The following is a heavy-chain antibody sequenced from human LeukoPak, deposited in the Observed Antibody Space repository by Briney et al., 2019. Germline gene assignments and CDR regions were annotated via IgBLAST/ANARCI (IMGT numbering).Heavy chain of an antibody. CDR3: ARGQQLVYFDY. J-gene: IGHJ4*02. CDR2: ISYDGSNK. D-gene: IGHD6-13*01. V-gene: IGHV3-30-3*01. CDR1: GFTFSTYT. Sequence: PGGSLRLSCAASGFTFSTYTMHWVRQAPGKGLEWVAVISYDGSNKYYADSVKGRFTISRDNSKNTLYLQMNSLRAEDTALYYCARGQQLVYFDYWGQGTLVTVSS.